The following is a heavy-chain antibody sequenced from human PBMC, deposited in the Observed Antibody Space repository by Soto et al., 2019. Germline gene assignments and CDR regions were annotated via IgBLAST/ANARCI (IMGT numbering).Heavy chain of an antibody. V-gene: IGHV3-23*01. CDR2: ISGSGGST. Sequence: PGGSLRLSCAASGFTFSSYAMSWVRQAPGKGLEWVSAISGSGGSTYYADSVKGRFTISRDNSKNTLYLQMNSLRAEDTAVYYCAKDITIFGVVIQGWFDPWGQGTLVTVSS. CDR1: GFTFSSYA. D-gene: IGHD3-3*01. CDR3: AKDITIFGVVIQGWFDP. J-gene: IGHJ5*02.